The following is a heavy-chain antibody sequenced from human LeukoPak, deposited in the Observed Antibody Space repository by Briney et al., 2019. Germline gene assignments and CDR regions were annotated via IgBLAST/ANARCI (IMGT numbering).Heavy chain of an antibody. CDR2: IFYSGGT. V-gene: IGHV4-61*05. D-gene: IGHD2-15*01. Sequence: SSETLSLTCTVSGGSISSSSYHWGWIRQPPGKGLEWIGYIFYSGGTNYNPSLKSRVTISVDTSKNQFSLKLSSVTAADTAVYYCARDRTVVVVVAATQAHWFDPWGQGTLVTVSS. CDR3: ARDRTVVVVVAATQAHWFDP. J-gene: IGHJ5*02. CDR1: GGSISSSSYH.